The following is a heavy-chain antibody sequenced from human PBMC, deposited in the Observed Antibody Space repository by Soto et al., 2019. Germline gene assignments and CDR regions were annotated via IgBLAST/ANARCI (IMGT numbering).Heavy chain of an antibody. CDR1: GFTFSSDS. J-gene: IGHJ5*02. Sequence: GGSLILSCAASGFTFSSDSMNWVRQAPGKGLEWVSSISSSSSYIYYADSVKGRFTISRDNAKNSLYLQMNSLRAEDTAVYYCARESDWRFDPWGQGTLVTVSS. CDR3: ARESDWRFDP. D-gene: IGHD2-21*01. V-gene: IGHV3-21*01. CDR2: ISSSSSYI.